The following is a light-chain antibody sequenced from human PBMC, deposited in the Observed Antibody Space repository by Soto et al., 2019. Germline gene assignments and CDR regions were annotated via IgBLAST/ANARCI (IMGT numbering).Light chain of an antibody. CDR1: QSVSNNY. V-gene: IGKV3-20*01. CDR2: GAS. Sequence: EIMLTQSPGTLSLSPGERTTLSCRASQSVSNNYLAWYQQKPGQAPRLLIYGASNRATGIPDRFSGSGSGTDFTLTISRLEPEDFAVFYCQQYDDSATFGQGTRLEIK. CDR3: QQYDDSAT. J-gene: IGKJ5*01.